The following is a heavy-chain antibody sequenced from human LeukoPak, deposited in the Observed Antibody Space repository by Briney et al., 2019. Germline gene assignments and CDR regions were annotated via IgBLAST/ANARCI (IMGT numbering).Heavy chain of an antibody. V-gene: IGHV5-51*01. CDR2: IYPGDSDT. Sequence: GESLKISRKGSGYSFTSYWIGWVRQMPGKGLEWMGIIYPGDSDTRYSPSFQGQVTISADKSISTAYLQWSSLKASDTAMYYCARHDRESTNNRVAGEDAFDIWGQGTMVTVSS. D-gene: IGHD6-19*01. CDR1: GYSFTSYW. CDR3: ARHDRESTNNRVAGEDAFDI. J-gene: IGHJ3*02.